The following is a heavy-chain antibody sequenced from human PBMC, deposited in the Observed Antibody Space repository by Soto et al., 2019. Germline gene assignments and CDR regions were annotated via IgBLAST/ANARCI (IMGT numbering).Heavy chain of an antibody. CDR1: GFSFRSCW. CDR3: AREPWGFIGTWYHX. V-gene: IGHV3-74*01. J-gene: IGHJ4*02. Sequence: GGSLRLSCEGSGFSFRSCWLHWVRQVPGKGLVWVSRINHDGNVTNYGYSVKGRFTISRDNAKNTLFLRMNGLRAEDTAVYYCAREPWGFIGTWYHXWGQGTVVTVSX. CDR2: INHDGNVT. D-gene: IGHD3-16*02.